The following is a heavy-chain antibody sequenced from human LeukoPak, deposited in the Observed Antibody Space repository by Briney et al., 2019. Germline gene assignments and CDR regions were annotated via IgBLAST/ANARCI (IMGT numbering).Heavy chain of an antibody. D-gene: IGHD6-13*01. J-gene: IGHJ5*02. CDR1: GGSISSYY. Sequence: SETLSLTCTVSGGSISSYYWSWIRQPPGKGLEWIGYIYYSGSTNYNPSLKSRVTISLDKSKNQFSLKLSSVTAADTAVYYCATTAAAGTRLAWFDPWGQGTLVTVSS. V-gene: IGHV4-59*12. CDR2: IYYSGST. CDR3: ATTAAAGTRLAWFDP.